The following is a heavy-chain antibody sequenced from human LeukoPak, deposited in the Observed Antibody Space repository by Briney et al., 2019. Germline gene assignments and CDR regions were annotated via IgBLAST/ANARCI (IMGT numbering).Heavy chain of an antibody. Sequence: GGSLRLSCAASGFTVSSNYMSWVRQPPGEGLEWVSIIYSGCSTFYADSVKGRFTISRDNSKNTLYLQMNSLRAEDTAVYYCARGGSYLSAFDIWGQGTMVTVSS. CDR2: IYSGCST. CDR3: ARGGSYLSAFDI. CDR1: GFTVSSNY. J-gene: IGHJ3*02. V-gene: IGHV3-53*03. D-gene: IGHD1-26*01.